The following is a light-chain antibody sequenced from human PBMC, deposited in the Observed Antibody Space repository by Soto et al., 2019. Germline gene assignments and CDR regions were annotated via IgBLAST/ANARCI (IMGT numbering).Light chain of an antibody. CDR3: QQAYSFPIT. J-gene: IGKJ5*01. CDR1: QSVRTK. Sequence: EIVMTQSPATLSVSPGERATLSCRASQSVRTKVAWYQQTPGQAPRLLIYGASSRATGIPARFSGSGSGTDFTLTISRLEPEDFATYYCQQAYSFPITFGQGTRLEI. CDR2: GAS. V-gene: IGKV3D-15*01.